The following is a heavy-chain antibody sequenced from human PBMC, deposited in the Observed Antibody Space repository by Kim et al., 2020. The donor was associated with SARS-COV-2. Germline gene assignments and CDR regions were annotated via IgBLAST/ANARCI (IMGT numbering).Heavy chain of an antibody. D-gene: IGHD3-9*01. V-gene: IGHV4-34*01. J-gene: IGHJ5*02. CDR3: ARGRYGGITIFRDWFDP. CDR1: GGSFSGYY. CDR2: INHSGST. Sequence: SETLSLTCAVYGGSFSGYYWSWIRQPPGKGLEWIGEINHSGSTNYNPSLKSRVTISVDTSKNQFSLKLSSVTAADTAVYYCARGRYGGITIFRDWFDPWGQGTLVTVSS.